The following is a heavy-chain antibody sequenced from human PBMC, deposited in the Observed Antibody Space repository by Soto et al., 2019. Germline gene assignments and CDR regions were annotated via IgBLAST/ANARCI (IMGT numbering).Heavy chain of an antibody. CDR1: GFTFSSYG. V-gene: IGHV3-33*01. CDR2: IWYDGSYK. Sequence: QVQLVESGGGVVQPGRSLRLSCAASGFTFSSYGMHWVRQAPGKGLEWVAVIWYDGSYKYYADSVKGRFTISRDNSQNKMYLQMNRLSAEAAAVYYCARGTHILTGYSQWHFDLWGSGTLVTVS. J-gene: IGHJ2*01. CDR3: ARGTHILTGYSQWHFDL. D-gene: IGHD3-9*01.